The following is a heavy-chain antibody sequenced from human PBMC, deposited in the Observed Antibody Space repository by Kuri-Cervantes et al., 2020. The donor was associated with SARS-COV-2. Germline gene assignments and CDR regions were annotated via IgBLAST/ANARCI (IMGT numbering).Heavy chain of an antibody. CDR3: ARGVGAAVAGTLITIYYYYGMDV. CDR1: GRSFSGYY. V-gene: IGHV4-34*01. J-gene: IGHJ6*02. CDR2: INHSGST. D-gene: IGHD6-19*01. Sequence: TPSLTSAVHGRSFSGYYWSWIRQPPGKGLEWIGEINHSGSTNYNPSLKSRVTISVDTSKNQFSLKLSSVTAADTAVYYCARGVGAAVAGTLITIYYYYGMDVWGQGTTVTVSS.